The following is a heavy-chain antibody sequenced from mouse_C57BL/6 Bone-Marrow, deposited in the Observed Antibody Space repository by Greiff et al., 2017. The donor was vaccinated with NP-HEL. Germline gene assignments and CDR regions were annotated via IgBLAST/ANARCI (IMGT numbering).Heavy chain of an antibody. Sequence: VQLQQSGAELVRPGASVKLSCTASGFNITDYYMHWVKQRPEQGLEWIGRFDPEDGDTEYAPKFQGKATMTADTSSNPAYLQLSSRTSEDTAVYYCALQLRPFYWGQGTLVTVSA. CDR2: FDPEDGDT. CDR3: ALQLRPFY. V-gene: IGHV14-1*01. J-gene: IGHJ3*01. CDR1: GFNITDYY. D-gene: IGHD3-2*02.